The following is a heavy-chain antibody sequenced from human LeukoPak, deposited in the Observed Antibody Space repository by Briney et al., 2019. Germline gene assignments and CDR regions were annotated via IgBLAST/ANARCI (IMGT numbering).Heavy chain of an antibody. CDR2: IYYSGST. J-gene: IGHJ6*02. CDR1: GGSISSSSYY. CDR3: ASQYYYGSGSYGWSYGMDV. Sequence: SETLSLTCTVSGGSISSSSYYWGWIRQPPGKGLEWIGSIYYSGSTYYNPSLKSRVTISVDTSKNQFSLKLSSVTAADTAMYYCASQYYYGSGSYGWSYGMDVWGQGTTVTVSS. D-gene: IGHD3-10*01. V-gene: IGHV4-39*01.